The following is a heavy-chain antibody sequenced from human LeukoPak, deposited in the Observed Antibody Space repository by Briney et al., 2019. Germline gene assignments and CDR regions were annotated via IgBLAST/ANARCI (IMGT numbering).Heavy chain of an antibody. CDR3: ARGRGYNYGGLDY. D-gene: IGHD5-18*01. V-gene: IGHV1-2*02. CDR1: GYTFTGYY. CDR2: INPNINGT. J-gene: IGHJ4*02. Sequence: ASVKVSCKASGYTFTGYYIHWVRQAPGQGLEWMGWINPNINGTNYAQKFQGRVTMTGDRSISTAYMELSRLRSDDTAVYYCARGRGYNYGGLDYWGQGTLVTVSS.